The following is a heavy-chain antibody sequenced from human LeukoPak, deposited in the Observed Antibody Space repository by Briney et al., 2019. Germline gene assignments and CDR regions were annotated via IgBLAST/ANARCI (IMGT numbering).Heavy chain of an antibody. D-gene: IGHD3-22*01. CDR3: ARRRRARNYYDSSGYYIDPFDY. J-gene: IGHJ4*02. Sequence: SETLSLTCAVYGGSFSGYYWSWIRQPPGKGLEWIGEINHSGSTNYNPSLKSRVTISVDTSKNQFSLKLSSVTAADTAVYYCARRRRARNYYDSSGYYIDPFDYWGQGTLVTVSS. CDR1: GGSFSGYY. V-gene: IGHV4-34*01. CDR2: INHSGST.